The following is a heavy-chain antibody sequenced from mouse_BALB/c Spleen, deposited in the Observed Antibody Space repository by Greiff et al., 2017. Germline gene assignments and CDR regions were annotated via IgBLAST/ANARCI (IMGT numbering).Heavy chain of an antibody. J-gene: IGHJ4*01. D-gene: IGHD1-2*01. CDR2: ISNGGGST. Sequence: EVKLVESGGGLVQPGGSLKLSCAASGFTFSSYTMSWVRQTPEKRLEWVAYISNGGGSTYYPDTVKGRFTISRDNAKNTLYLQMSSLTAEDTAMYYCARPSLLRDYYAMDYWGQGTSVTVSS. CDR3: ARPSLLRDYYAMDY. V-gene: IGHV5-12-2*01. CDR1: GFTFSSYT.